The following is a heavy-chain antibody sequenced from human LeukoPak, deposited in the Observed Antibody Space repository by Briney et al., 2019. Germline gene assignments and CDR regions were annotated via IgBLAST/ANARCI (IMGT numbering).Heavy chain of an antibody. Sequence: SETLSLTCAVYGGSFSAYYWSWLRQPPGKGLEWIGEINDSGSTNYNASLKSRVNISVDTSKNQFSLKLTSVTAADTAVYYCARVFRGSYGYWGQGTLVTVSS. CDR3: ARVFRGSYGY. D-gene: IGHD1-26*01. V-gene: IGHV4-34*01. J-gene: IGHJ4*02. CDR1: GGSFSAYY. CDR2: INDSGST.